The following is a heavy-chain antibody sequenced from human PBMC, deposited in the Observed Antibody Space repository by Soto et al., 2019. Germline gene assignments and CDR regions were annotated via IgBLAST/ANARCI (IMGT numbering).Heavy chain of an antibody. D-gene: IGHD4-17*01. CDR1: GGSLNSEHYH. CDR3: ARDHYGRNYYYYYGMDV. Sequence: PSETLSLTCTVSGGSLNSEHYHWTWIRQAPGKGLEWIGYIHYTGSVRYNPSLQSRITMSVDTSKNLFSLKLSSVTAADTAVYYCARDHYGRNYYYYYGMDVWGQGTTVTVSS. CDR2: IHYTGSV. V-gene: IGHV4-30-4*02. J-gene: IGHJ6*02.